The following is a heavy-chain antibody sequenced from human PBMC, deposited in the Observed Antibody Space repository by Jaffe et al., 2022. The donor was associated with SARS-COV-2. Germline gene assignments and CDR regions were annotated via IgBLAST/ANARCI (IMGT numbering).Heavy chain of an antibody. CDR3: AKDINHQEDGGMDV. J-gene: IGHJ6*02. V-gene: IGHV3-9*01. CDR2: ISWNSGSI. CDR1: GFTFDDYA. Sequence: EVQLVESGGGLVQPGRSLRLSCAASGFTFDDYAMHWVRQAPGKGLEWVSGISWNSGSIGYADSVKGRFTISRDNAKNSLYLQMNSLRAEDTALYYCAKDINHQEDGGMDVWGQGTTVTVSS.